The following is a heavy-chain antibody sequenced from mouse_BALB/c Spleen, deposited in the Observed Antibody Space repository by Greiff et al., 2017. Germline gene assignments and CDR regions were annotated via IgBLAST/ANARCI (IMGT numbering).Heavy chain of an antibody. CDR3: AREVRRDYAMDY. D-gene: IGHD2-14*01. CDR2: ISSGSSTI. J-gene: IGHJ4*01. Sequence: EVQGVESGGGLVQPGGSRKLSCAASGFTFSSFGMHWVRQAPEKGLEWVAYISSGSSTIYYADTVKGRFTISRDNPKNTLFLQMTSLRSEDTAMYYCAREVRRDYAMDYWGQGTSVTVSS. V-gene: IGHV5-17*02. CDR1: GFTFSSFG.